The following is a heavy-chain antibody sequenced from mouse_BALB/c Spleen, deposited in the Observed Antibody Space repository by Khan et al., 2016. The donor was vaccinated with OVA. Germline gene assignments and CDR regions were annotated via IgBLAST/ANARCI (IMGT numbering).Heavy chain of an antibody. J-gene: IGHJ2*01. CDR1: GYSITSDYA. D-gene: IGHD2-14*01. Sequence: EVQLQESGPGLVKPSQSLSLTCTVTGYSITSDYAWNWIRQFPGNKLEWMGYISYSGSTSYNPSLESRISIIRDSSKIQFFLQLNSVTTEDTATYYCGSIRYYYRFSFFDYWGQGTTLTVSS. V-gene: IGHV3-2*02. CDR2: ISYSGST. CDR3: GSIRYYYRFSFFDY.